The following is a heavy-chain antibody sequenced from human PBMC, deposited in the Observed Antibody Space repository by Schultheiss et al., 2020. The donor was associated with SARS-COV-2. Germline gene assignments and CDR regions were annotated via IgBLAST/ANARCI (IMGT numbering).Heavy chain of an antibody. Sequence: GGSLRLSCAASGFTFSNAWMSWVRQAPGKGLEWVGRIKNKTDGGTTDYAALVKGRFTISRDDSKNTLYLQMNSLKTEDTAVYYCTTDHYYGSGSYVYWGQGTLVTVSS. V-gene: IGHV3-15*01. D-gene: IGHD3-10*01. J-gene: IGHJ4*02. CDR3: TTDHYYGSGSYVY. CDR1: GFTFSNAW. CDR2: IKNKTDGGTT.